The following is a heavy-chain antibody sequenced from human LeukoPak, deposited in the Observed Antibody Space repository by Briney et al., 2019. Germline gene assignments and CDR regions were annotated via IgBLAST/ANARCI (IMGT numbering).Heavy chain of an antibody. CDR2: MNPNSGNT. D-gene: IGHD3-22*01. CDR3: TVQSDYDSSGYYYI. V-gene: IGHV1-8*03. J-gene: IGHJ4*02. CDR1: GYTFTSYD. Sequence: ASVKVSCKASGYTFTSYDINWVRQATGQGLEWMGWMNPNSGNTGYAQKFQGRVTITRNTFISTAYMELSSLRSEDTAVYYCTVQSDYDSSGYYYIWGQGTLVTVSS.